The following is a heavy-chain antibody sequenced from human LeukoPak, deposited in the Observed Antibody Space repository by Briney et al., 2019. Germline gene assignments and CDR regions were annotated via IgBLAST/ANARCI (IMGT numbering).Heavy chain of an antibody. J-gene: IGHJ4*02. CDR3: ARDIAAAGNARDY. V-gene: IGHV3-7*01. CDR1: GFTFSSYW. D-gene: IGHD6-13*01. Sequence: GGSLRLSCAASGFTFSSYWMSWVRQAPGKGLEWVANIKQDGSEKYYVDSVKGRFTISRDNAKNSLYLQMNSLRAEDTAVHYCARDIAAAGNARDYWGQGTLVTVSS. CDR2: IKQDGSEK.